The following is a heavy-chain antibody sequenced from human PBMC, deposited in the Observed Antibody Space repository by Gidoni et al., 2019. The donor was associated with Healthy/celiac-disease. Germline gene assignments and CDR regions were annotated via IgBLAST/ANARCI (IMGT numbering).Heavy chain of an antibody. V-gene: IGHV3-30-3*01. D-gene: IGHD6-13*01. Sequence: QAQLVESGGGVVQAGTSRRLRVAASGFPFSIYAMHVVRQAPGKGLEWVAVISYDGSNKYYADSVKGRFTISRDNSKNTLYLQMNSLRAEDTAVYYCASGEAAAGTDYYYGMDVWGQGTTVTVSS. CDR1: GFPFSIYA. J-gene: IGHJ6*02. CDR2: ISYDGSNK. CDR3: ASGEAAAGTDYYYGMDV.